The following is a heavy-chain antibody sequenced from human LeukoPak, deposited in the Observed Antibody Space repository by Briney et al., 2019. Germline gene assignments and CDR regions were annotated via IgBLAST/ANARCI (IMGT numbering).Heavy chain of an antibody. J-gene: IGHJ4*02. CDR1: GFTFSSYA. CDR2: IWYDGSNK. CDR3: ARDQGSSTTTYYFDY. Sequence: GGSLRLSCAASGFTFSSYAMHWVRQAPGKGLEWVAVIWYDGSNKYYADSVKGRFTISRDNSKNTLYLQMNSLRAEDTAVYYCARDQGSSTTTYYFDYWGQGTLVTVSS. V-gene: IGHV3-33*08. D-gene: IGHD4-11*01.